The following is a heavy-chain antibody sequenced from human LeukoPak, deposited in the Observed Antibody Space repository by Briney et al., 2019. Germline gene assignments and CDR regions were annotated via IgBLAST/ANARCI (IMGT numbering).Heavy chain of an antibody. V-gene: IGHV3-53*01. CDR1: GFTVSSNY. Sequence: GGSLRLSCVASGFTVSSNYMSWVRQAPGKGLEWVSVIYSGGSTYYADSVKGRFTISRDNSKNTLYLQMSSLRAEDTAVYYCARDSYNTAMVTGFMDVWGQGTTVTVSS. CDR3: ARDSYNTAMVTGFMDV. CDR2: IYSGGST. D-gene: IGHD5-18*01. J-gene: IGHJ6*02.